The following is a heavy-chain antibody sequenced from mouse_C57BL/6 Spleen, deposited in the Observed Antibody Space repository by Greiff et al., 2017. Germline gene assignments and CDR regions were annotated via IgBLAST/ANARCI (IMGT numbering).Heavy chain of an antibody. Sequence: DVKLQESGPELVKPGASVKIPCKASGYTFTDYNMDWVKQSHGKSLEWIGDINPNNGGTIYNQKFKGKATLTVDKSSSTAYMELRSLTSEDTAVYYCARGERGPYYFDYWGQGTTLTVSS. V-gene: IGHV1-18*01. J-gene: IGHJ2*01. D-gene: IGHD3-3*01. CDR2: INPNNGGT. CDR1: GYTFTDYN. CDR3: ARGERGPYYFDY.